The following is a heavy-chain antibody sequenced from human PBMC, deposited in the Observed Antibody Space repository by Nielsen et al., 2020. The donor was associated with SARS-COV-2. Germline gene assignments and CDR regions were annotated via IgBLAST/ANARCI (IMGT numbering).Heavy chain of an antibody. CDR2: INPSGGST. Sequence: WVRQAPGQGLEWMGIINPSGGSTSYAQKLQGRVTMTTDTSTSTAYMELRSLRSDDTAVYYCARGSNYDYVWGSYRYYGMDVWGQGTTVTVSS. J-gene: IGHJ6*02. D-gene: IGHD3-16*02. CDR3: ARGSNYDYVWGSYRYYGMDV. V-gene: IGHV1-46*01.